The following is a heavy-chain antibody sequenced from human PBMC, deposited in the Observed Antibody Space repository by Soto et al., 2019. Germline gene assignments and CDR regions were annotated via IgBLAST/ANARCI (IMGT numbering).Heavy chain of an antibody. D-gene: IGHD5-12*01. Sequence: QEQLVESGGDVVQPGRSLTLSCAASGFTFSANAMHWVRQAPGKGLEWVAVIAYDGTIKIYRDSVKGRFTISRDDSKSTLYLQMNGLRPEDTAVYYCASDKIKAAPDYRDSWGQGALVTVSS. J-gene: IGHJ4*02. CDR1: GFTFSANA. CDR3: ASDKIKAAPDYRDS. CDR2: IAYDGTIK. V-gene: IGHV3-30-3*01.